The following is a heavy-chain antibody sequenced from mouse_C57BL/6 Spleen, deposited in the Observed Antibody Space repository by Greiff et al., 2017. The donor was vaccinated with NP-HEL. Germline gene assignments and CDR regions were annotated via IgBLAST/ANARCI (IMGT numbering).Heavy chain of an antibody. Sequence: QVQLQQPGAELVRPGTSVKLSCKASGYTFTSYWMHWVKQRPGQGLEWIGVIDPSDSYTNYNQKFKGKATLTVDTSSSTAYMQLSSLTSEDSAVYYCAKLGPLDYWGQGTTLTVSS. J-gene: IGHJ2*01. V-gene: IGHV1-59*01. CDR1: GYTFTSYW. D-gene: IGHD4-1*01. CDR3: AKLGPLDY. CDR2: IDPSDSYT.